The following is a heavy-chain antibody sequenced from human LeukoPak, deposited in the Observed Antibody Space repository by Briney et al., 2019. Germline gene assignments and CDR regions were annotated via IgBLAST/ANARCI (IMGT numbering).Heavy chain of an antibody. CDR2: IKKDGSEE. J-gene: IGHJ4*02. V-gene: IGHV3-7*03. CDR3: AGGAGWLIDY. Sequence: GGSLRLTCAASGLTFSSYWMNWVRQAPGKGLGWVTIIKKDGSEEHYVDSVKGRFTISRDNAKNSVYLQMNSPRAEDTAMYYCAGGAGWLIDYWGQGVLVTVSS. D-gene: IGHD6-19*01. CDR1: GLTFSSYW.